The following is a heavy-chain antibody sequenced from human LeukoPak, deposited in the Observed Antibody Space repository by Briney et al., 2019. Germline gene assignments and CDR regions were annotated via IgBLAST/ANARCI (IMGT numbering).Heavy chain of an antibody. CDR3: ARDKDYDFWSGYLYYFDY. Sequence: SQTLSRTCAISGHSVSSNSGAWNWIRHSPSRGLEWLGRTYYRSKWYNDYAVSVKSRITINPDTSKNQFSLQLNSVTPEDTAVYYCARDKDYDFWSGYLYYFDYWGQGTLVTVSS. CDR1: GHSVSSNSGA. V-gene: IGHV6-1*01. D-gene: IGHD3-3*01. CDR2: TYYRSKWYN. J-gene: IGHJ4*02.